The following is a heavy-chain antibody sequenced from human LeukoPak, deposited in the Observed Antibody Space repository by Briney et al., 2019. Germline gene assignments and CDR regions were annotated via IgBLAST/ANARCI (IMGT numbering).Heavy chain of an antibody. V-gene: IGHV1-8*01. CDR3: ARGSRATRLVDLY. CDR2: MNPNNGNT. J-gene: IGHJ4*02. D-gene: IGHD3-9*01. CDR1: GYTFTSYD. Sequence: ASVKVSCKASGYTFTSYDINWVRQATGQGLEWMGWMNPNNGNTGYAQKFQGRVTMTRNTSISTAYMELSSLRSEDTAVYYCARGSRATRLVDLYWGQGTLVTVSS.